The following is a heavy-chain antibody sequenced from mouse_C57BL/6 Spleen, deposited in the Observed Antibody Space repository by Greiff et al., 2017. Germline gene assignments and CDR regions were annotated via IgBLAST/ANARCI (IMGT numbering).Heavy chain of an antibody. V-gene: IGHV1-26*01. CDR3: ARSGGYIDY. CDR1: GYTFTDYY. Sequence: EVQLQQSGPELVKPGASVKISCKASGYTFTDYYMNWVKQSHGKSLAWIGDIIPNNGGTSYNQKFKGKATLTVDKSSSPAYMELRSLTSEDSAVYYCARSGGYIDYWGQGTTLTVSS. CDR2: IIPNNGGT. J-gene: IGHJ2*01. D-gene: IGHD2-2*01.